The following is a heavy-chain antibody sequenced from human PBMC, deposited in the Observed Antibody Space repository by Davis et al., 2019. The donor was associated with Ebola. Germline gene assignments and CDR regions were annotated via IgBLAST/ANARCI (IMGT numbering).Heavy chain of an antibody. CDR3: ARGREPNSTPYHWFFDI. V-gene: IGHV5-10-1*01. CDR1: GYGFTSYW. Sequence: GESLKISCKGSGYGFTSYWITWVRQMPGKGLEWMGRIDPSDSHTNYSPSFQGHVTISADNSITTAYLQWNSLKASDTAIYFCARGREPNSTPYHWFFDIWGRGTLVTVSS. D-gene: IGHD1-14*01. CDR2: IDPSDSHT. J-gene: IGHJ2*01.